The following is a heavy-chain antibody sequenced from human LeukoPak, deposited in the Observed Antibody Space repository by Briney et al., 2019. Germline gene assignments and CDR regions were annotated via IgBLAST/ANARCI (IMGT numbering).Heavy chain of an antibody. D-gene: IGHD6-19*01. CDR2: VFYTGSI. CDR3: ARRNTAGASIDF. Sequence: SETLSLTCTVSGGSIRGHWWTWVRQPPGKGLEWIGDVFYTGSINYSPSLKSRLTLSLDTSRNLFSLDLRSVTAADTAIYYCARRNTAGASIDFWGQGTLVSASS. J-gene: IGHJ4*02. CDR1: GGSIRGHW. V-gene: IGHV4-59*08.